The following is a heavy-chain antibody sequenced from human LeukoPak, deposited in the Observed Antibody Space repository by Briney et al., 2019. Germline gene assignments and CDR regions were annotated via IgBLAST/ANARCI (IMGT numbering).Heavy chain of an antibody. Sequence: ASVKVSCKASGYTFTSCDINWVRQATGQGLEWMGWMNPNSGNTGYAQKFQGRVTITRNTSISTAYMELSSLRSEDTAVYYCARLNQLLYRVRYFDYWGQGTLVTVSS. D-gene: IGHD2-2*02. J-gene: IGHJ4*02. CDR1: GYTFTSCD. CDR2: MNPNSGNT. V-gene: IGHV1-8*03. CDR3: ARLNQLLYRVRYFDY.